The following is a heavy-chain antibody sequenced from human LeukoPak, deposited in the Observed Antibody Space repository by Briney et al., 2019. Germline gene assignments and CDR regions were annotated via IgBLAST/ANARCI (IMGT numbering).Heavy chain of an antibody. CDR3: ARGSCSSTSCYGFYYYGMDV. CDR1: GGTFSSYA. D-gene: IGHD2-2*01. Sequence: SVKVSCKASGGTFSSYAISWVRQAPGQGLEWMGGIIPIFGTANHAQKFQGRVTITADESTSTAYMELSSLRSEDTAVYYCARGSCSSTSCYGFYYYGMDVWGQGTTVTVSS. V-gene: IGHV1-69*13. CDR2: IIPIFGTA. J-gene: IGHJ6*02.